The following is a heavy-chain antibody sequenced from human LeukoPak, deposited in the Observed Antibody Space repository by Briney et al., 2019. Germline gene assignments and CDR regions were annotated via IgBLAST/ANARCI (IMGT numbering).Heavy chain of an antibody. V-gene: IGHV4-34*01. D-gene: IGHD3-10*01. J-gene: IGHJ6*03. Sequence: SETLSLTCAVYGGSFSGYYWSWIRQPPGKGLEWIGSIYYSGSTYYNPSLKSRVTISVDTSKNQFSLKLSSVTAADTAVYYCARVGDDMDVWGKGTTVTISS. CDR3: ARVGDDMDV. CDR1: GGSFSGYY. CDR2: IYYSGST.